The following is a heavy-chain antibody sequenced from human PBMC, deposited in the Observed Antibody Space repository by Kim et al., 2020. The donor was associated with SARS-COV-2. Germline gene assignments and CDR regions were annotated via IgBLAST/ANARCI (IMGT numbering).Heavy chain of an antibody. CDR2: IWYDGSKR. Sequence: GGSLRLSCAASGFIFRTYGMHWSRQGPGKGLEGGAFIWYDGSKRHYADSVKGRFTISRDNSNNMLYLQMDSLRDEYTSTYYCARDMFYYGLGSLWSDASDIWGQGTVVTVSS. J-gene: IGHJ3*02. CDR3: ARDMFYYGLGSLWSDASDI. D-gene: IGHD3-10*01. CDR1: GFIFRTYG. V-gene: IGHV3-33*01.